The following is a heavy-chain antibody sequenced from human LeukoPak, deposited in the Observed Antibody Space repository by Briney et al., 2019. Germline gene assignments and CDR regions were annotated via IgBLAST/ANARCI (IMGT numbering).Heavy chain of an antibody. J-gene: IGHJ4*02. CDR2: ISSTSSTI. CDR1: GFTFSSYE. V-gene: IGHV3-48*03. Sequence: GGSLRLSCAASGFTFSSYEMNWVRQAPGKGLEWVSYISSTSSTIYYADSVKGRFTISRDNAKNSLYLQMNSLRAEDTAVYYCASRVPGGTGFFDYWGQGTLVTVSS. D-gene: IGHD3-10*01. CDR3: ASRVPGGTGFFDY.